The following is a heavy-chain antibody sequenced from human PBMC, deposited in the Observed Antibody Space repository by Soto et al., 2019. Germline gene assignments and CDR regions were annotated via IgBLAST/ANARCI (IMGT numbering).Heavy chain of an antibody. CDR1: GDSISSYY. CDR2: LYYGRSA. Sequence: PENLPLTCAVSGDSISSYYCMWIRQPPGKGLESIGYLYYGRSANYNPSLKSRVTLSVDTSTNQCSLTLSSMTAADTAVYFYARQGFGVLNGLLDVCGQMSMVT. V-gene: IGHV4-59*01. D-gene: IGHD3-10*01. CDR3: ARQGFGVLNGLLDV. J-gene: IGHJ6*02.